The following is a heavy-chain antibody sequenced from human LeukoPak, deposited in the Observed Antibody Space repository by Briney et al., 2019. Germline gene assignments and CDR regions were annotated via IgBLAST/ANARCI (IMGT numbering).Heavy chain of an antibody. CDR1: GGTFSSYA. V-gene: IGHV1-69*05. D-gene: IGHD1-26*01. Sequence: ASVKVSCKASGGTFSSYAISWVRQAPGQGLEWMGGIIPIFGTANYAQKFQGRVTITTDESTSTAYMELSSLRSEDTAVYYCARAGVGATTQIDYWGQGTLVTVSS. CDR3: ARAGVGATTQIDY. CDR2: IIPIFGTA. J-gene: IGHJ4*02.